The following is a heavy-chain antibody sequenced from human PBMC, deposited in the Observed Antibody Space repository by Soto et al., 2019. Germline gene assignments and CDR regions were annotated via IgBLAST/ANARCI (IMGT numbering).Heavy chain of an antibody. D-gene: IGHD4-17*01. J-gene: IGHJ4*02. CDR3: ARGYGAFDS. V-gene: IGHV3-7*01. Sequence: EVQLVESGGGLVQPGGALRLSCAASGFTFTSYWMSWVRQAPGKGLEWVANIKQDGSEKYYVDSVKGRFTISRDNAKNALYLQMNSLRAEDTAVYYCARGYGAFDSWGQGTLVTVSS. CDR1: GFTFTSYW. CDR2: IKQDGSEK.